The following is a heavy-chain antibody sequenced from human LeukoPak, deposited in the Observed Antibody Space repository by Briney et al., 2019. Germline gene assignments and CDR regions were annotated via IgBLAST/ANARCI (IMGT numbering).Heavy chain of an antibody. Sequence: SETLSLTCTVSGGSFSTYYWSWIRQPPGKGLEWIGYINYSGSTTYSPSLKSRVTISVDTSKSQFSLKLSSVTAADTAVYYCARYFVVPAAISFDYWGQGTLVTVSS. D-gene: IGHD2-2*01. CDR3: ARYFVVPAAISFDY. CDR1: GGSFSTYY. V-gene: IGHV4-59*01. CDR2: INYSGST. J-gene: IGHJ4*02.